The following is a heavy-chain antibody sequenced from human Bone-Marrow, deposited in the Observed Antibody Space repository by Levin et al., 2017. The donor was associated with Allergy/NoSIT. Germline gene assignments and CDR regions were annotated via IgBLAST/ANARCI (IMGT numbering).Heavy chain of an antibody. CDR2: IRSKAYGGTT. V-gene: IGHV3-49*03. CDR3: TREGSGWLIYYYGMDV. CDR1: GFTFGDYA. D-gene: IGHD6-19*01. Sequence: GESLKISCTASGFTFGDYAMSWFRQAPGKGLEWVGFIRSKAYGGTTEYAASVKGRFTISRDDSKSIAYLQMNSLKTEDTAVYYCTREGSGWLIYYYGMDVWGQGTTVTVSS. J-gene: IGHJ6*02.